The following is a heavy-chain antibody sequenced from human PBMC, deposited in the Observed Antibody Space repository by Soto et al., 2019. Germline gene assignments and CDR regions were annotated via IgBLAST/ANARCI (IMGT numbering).Heavy chain of an antibody. D-gene: IGHD2-2*01. CDR2: IYYSGST. CDR3: ARASDQLGDAFDI. J-gene: IGHJ3*02. V-gene: IGHV4-59*01. Sequence: SETLSLTCTVSGGSISSYYWSWIRQPPGKGLEWIGYIYYSGSTNYNPSLKSRVTISVDTSKNQFSLKLSSVTAADTAVYYCARASDQLGDAFDIWGQGTMVTVSS. CDR1: GGSISSYY.